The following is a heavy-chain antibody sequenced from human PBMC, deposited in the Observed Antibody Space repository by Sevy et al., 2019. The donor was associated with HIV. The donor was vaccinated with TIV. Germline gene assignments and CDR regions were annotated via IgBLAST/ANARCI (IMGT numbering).Heavy chain of an antibody. CDR3: ARDHPSTAPFDY. CDR2: IKQDGSEN. D-gene: IGHD2-21*02. V-gene: IGHV3-7*03. Sequence: GESLKISCAASGFTFSSYGMHWVRQAPGKGLEFVANIKQDGSENFYADSVKGRFTISRDNAKNSLFLQMNNLRVEETAVYYCARDHPSTAPFDYWGQGTLVTVSS. J-gene: IGHJ4*02. CDR1: GFTFSSYG.